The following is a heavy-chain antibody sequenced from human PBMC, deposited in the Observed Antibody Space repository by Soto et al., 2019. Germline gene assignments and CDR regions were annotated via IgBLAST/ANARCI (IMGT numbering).Heavy chain of an antibody. CDR2: ISHDGNA. J-gene: IGHJ4*02. CDR1: GFIFRSYG. CDR3: VKQGIEVAGTDYFDY. Sequence: QVQLVESGGGVVQPGKSLRLSCAAAGFIFRSYGVHWVRQAPGKGLEWVAVISHDGNAYYADAVNGRFTISRDNAKNTVYLQMNSLRAEDTAVYYCVKQGIEVAGTDYFDYWGQGALVTVAS. D-gene: IGHD6-19*01. V-gene: IGHV3-30*18.